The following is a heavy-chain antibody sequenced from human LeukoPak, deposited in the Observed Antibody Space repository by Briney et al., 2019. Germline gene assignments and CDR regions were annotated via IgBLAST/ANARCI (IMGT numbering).Heavy chain of an antibody. Sequence: GGSLRLSCAASGFTFSSYAMHWVRQAPGKGLEWVAVISYDGSNKYYADSVKGRFTISRDNSKNTLYLQMNSLRAEDTAVYYCAKDAYGSGSYFDYWGQGTLVTVSS. CDR1: GFTFSSYA. V-gene: IGHV3-30*04. CDR2: ISYDGSNK. D-gene: IGHD3-10*01. CDR3: AKDAYGSGSYFDY. J-gene: IGHJ4*02.